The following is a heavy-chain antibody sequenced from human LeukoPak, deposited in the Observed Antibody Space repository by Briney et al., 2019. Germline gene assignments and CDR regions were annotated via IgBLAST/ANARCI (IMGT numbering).Heavy chain of an antibody. CDR1: GFTVSSNY. V-gene: IGHV3-23*01. J-gene: IGHJ4*02. Sequence: TGGSLRLSCAASGFTVSSNYMSWVRQAPGKGLEWVSTITTSDGNTYYADSVKGRFTVSRDSSKNTLFLQMNSLRAEDTAVYYCAKDGGLWVSAHWGDSWGRGTLVTVSS. CDR3: AKDGGLWVSAHWGDS. D-gene: IGHD7-27*01. CDR2: ITTSDGNT.